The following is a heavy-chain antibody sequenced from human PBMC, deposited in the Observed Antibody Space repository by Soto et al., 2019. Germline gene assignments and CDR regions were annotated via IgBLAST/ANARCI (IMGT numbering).Heavy chain of an antibody. CDR3: AKVKGLTHDCAGVG. CDR2: ISGSGGST. Sequence: GGSLRLSCAASGFTFSSYAMSWVRQAPGKGLEWVSTISGSGGSTYYADSVKGRFTISRDHSKNTLYLQMNSLRAEDTAVYYCAKVKGLTHDCAGVGWGQGTLVTVSS. V-gene: IGHV3-23*01. J-gene: IGHJ4*02. CDR1: GFTFSSYA. D-gene: IGHD2-21*02.